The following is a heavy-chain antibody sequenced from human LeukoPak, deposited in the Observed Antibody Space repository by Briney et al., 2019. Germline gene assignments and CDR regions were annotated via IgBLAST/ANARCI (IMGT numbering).Heavy chain of an antibody. CDR2: INHNGNVN. D-gene: IGHD4-17*01. CDR3: AKVVDGDYGSFIDY. J-gene: IGHJ4*02. CDR1: GFTFSSYW. V-gene: IGHV3-7*01. Sequence: GGSLRLSCAASGFTFSSYWMNWARQAPGKGLEWVASINHNGNVNYYVDSVKGRFTISRDNSKNTLYLQMNSLRAEDTAVYYCAKVVDGDYGSFIDYWGQGTLVTVSS.